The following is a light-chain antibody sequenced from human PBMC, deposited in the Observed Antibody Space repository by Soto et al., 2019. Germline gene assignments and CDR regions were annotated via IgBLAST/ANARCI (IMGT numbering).Light chain of an antibody. V-gene: IGLV1-40*01. CDR3: QSYDSSLSSV. CDR2: GDN. CDR1: RSNIGAGYD. Sequence: QSVLTQPPSVSGAPGQKITISCTGSRSNIGAGYDVHWYRQFPGAAPKLLISGDNNRPAGIPDRFSGSKSGTSASLAITGLQGEDEAEDYCQSYDSSLSSVFGTGTKLTVL. J-gene: IGLJ1*01.